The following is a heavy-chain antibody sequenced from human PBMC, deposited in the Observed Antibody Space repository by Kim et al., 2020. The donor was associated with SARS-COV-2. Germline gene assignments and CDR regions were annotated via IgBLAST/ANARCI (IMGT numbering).Heavy chain of an antibody. CDR3: AKDSVNDYGAQMDY. J-gene: IGHJ4*02. V-gene: IGHV3-23*01. Sequence: ASMKTRCTISSNTSKNTMNLQMNSLRAEDTAVYYCAKDSVNDYGAQMDYWGQGTLVTVSS. D-gene: IGHD4-17*01.